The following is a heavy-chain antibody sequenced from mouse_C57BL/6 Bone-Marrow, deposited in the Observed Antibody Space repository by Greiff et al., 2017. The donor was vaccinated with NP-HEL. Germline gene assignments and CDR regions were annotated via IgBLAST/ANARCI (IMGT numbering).Heavy chain of an antibody. CDR3: ARGRSGLDY. Sequence: QVQLQQSGAELVRPGTSVKVSCKASGYAFTNYLIEWVKQRPGQGLEWIGVINPGSGGTNYNEKFKGKATLTADKSSSTAYMQLSGLTSEDSAVYFCARGRSGLDYWGQGTTLTVSS. CDR2: INPGSGGT. D-gene: IGHD3-2*02. J-gene: IGHJ2*01. CDR1: GYAFTNYL. V-gene: IGHV1-54*01.